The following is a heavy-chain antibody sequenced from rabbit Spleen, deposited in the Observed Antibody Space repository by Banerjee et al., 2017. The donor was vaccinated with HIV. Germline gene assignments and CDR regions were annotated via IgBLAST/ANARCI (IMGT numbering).Heavy chain of an antibody. D-gene: IGHD4-1*01. CDR2: IHGGSINNI. Sequence: QSLEESGGDLVKPGASLTLTCTASGFSFSAGYYTCWVRQAPGKGLEWIACIHGGSINNIYYASWAKGRFTISKTSSTTVTLQMTSLTAADTATYFCARDLAGVIGWNFNLWGPGTLVTVS. CDR3: ARDLAGVIGWNFNL. CDR1: GFSFSAGYY. J-gene: IGHJ4*01. V-gene: IGHV1S40*01.